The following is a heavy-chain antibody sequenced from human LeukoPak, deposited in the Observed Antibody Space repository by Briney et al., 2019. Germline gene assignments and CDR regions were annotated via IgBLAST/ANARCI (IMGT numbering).Heavy chain of an antibody. CDR1: GGSFSGYY. CDR2: INHSGST. D-gene: IGHD4-17*01. Sequence: SETLSLTCAVYGGSFSGYYWSWIRQPPEKGLEWIGEINHSGSTNYNPSLKSRVTISVDTSKNQFSLKLSSVTAADTAVYYCARGLRRTPNWFDPWGQGTLVTVSS. V-gene: IGHV4-34*01. CDR3: ARGLRRTPNWFDP. J-gene: IGHJ5*02.